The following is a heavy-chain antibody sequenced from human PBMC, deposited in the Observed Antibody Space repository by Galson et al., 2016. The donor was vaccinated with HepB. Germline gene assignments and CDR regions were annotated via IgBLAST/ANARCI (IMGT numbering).Heavy chain of an antibody. V-gene: IGHV6-1*01. J-gene: IGHJ5*02. D-gene: IGHD1-26*01. CDR2: TYYRSEWQT. CDR3: ASGWALAP. CDR1: GDSVSSNVAA. Sequence: CAISGDSVSSNVAAWNWIRQSPSRGLEWLGRTYYRSEWQTDYAASVRGRITISPDTSRNHFSLQLHSVTPDDTAMYFCASGWALAPWGQGTPVTVSS.